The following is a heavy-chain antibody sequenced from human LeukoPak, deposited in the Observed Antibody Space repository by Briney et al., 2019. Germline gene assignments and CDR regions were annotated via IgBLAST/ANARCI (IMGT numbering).Heavy chain of an antibody. D-gene: IGHD6-13*01. V-gene: IGHV3-30*02. CDR3: AKERVHEYSSSWYEAWFDP. CDR2: IRYDGSNK. J-gene: IGHJ5*02. Sequence: PGGSLRLSCAASGFTFSSYGMHWVRQAPGKGLEWVACIRYDGSNKYYADSVKGRFTISRDNSKNTLYLQMNSLRAEDTAVYYCAKERVHEYSSSWYEAWFDPWGQGTLVTVSS. CDR1: GFTFSSYG.